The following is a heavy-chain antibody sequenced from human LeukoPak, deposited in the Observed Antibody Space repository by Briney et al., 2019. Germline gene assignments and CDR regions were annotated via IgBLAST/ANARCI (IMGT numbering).Heavy chain of an antibody. J-gene: IGHJ4*02. CDR2: IIHSGSS. V-gene: IGHV4-34*01. CDR3: VRGSFLNPGYYFDY. CDR1: GGSFSRYY. D-gene: IGHD2/OR15-2a*01. Sequence: SETLSLTCSVYGGSFSRYYWSWIRQPPGKGLEWIGDIIHSGSSNYNPSLKSRVTISLDTSKNQFSLRLTSVTAADTAVYYCVRGSFLNPGYYFDYWGQGTLVTVSS.